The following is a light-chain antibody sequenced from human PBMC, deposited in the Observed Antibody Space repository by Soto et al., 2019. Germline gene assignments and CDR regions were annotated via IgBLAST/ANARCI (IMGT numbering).Light chain of an antibody. V-gene: IGKV3D-15*01. CDR1: QIVTSN. J-gene: IGKJ1*01. Sequence: EIVMTQSPATLSVSPGESATLSCRASQIVTSNYLAWYQHKAGLAPRLLIYGASSRATGIPDRFSGSGSGTEFTLTISSLQPDDFATYYCQQYNSYSSFGQGTKVDIK. CDR2: GAS. CDR3: QQYNSYSS.